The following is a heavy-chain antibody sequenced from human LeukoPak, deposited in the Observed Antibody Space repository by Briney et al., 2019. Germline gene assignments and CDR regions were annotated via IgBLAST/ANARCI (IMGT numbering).Heavy chain of an antibody. CDR2: IEGDGNER. J-gene: IGHJ3*02. CDR1: GFTFSSYW. V-gene: IGHV3-7*01. D-gene: IGHD6-13*01. CDR3: ARSFFQQLDAFDI. Sequence: GGSLRLSCATSGFTFSSYWMSWVRQAPGKGLEWVANIEGDGNERHYVDSVKGRFSISRDNAKNSLYLQMNSLRAEDTAVYYCARSFFQQLDAFDIWGQGTMVTVSS.